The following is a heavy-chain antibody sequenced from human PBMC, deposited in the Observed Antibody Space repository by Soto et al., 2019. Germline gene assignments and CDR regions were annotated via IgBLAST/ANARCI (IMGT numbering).Heavy chain of an antibody. Sequence: QVQLVQSGAEVREPGASVKVSCKASGYTFTNYGVSWLRQAPGQGLEWMGWIGGYKGNTNYAQKLQGRVTLTTDTSTSTAYMELRSLRSADTAVYYCDPQKLDTGMPSGYWGQGTLVTVSA. CDR3: DPQKLDTGMPSGY. CDR2: IGGYKGNT. J-gene: IGHJ4*02. CDR1: GYTFTNYG. D-gene: IGHD5-18*01. V-gene: IGHV1-18*01.